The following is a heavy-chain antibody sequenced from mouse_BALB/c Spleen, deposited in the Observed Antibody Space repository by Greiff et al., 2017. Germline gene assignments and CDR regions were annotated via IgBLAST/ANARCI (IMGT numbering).Heavy chain of an antibody. CDR1: GFTFTDYY. Sequence: EVMLVESGGGLVQPGGSLRLSCATSGFTFTDYYMSWVRQPPGKALEWLGFIRNKANGYTTEYSASVKGRFTISRDNSQSILYLQMNTLRAEDSATYYCAKGPLSTATLYYYAMDYWGQGTSVTVSS. CDR2: IRNKANGYTT. D-gene: IGHD1-2*01. J-gene: IGHJ4*01. V-gene: IGHV7-3*02. CDR3: AKGPLSTATLYYYAMDY.